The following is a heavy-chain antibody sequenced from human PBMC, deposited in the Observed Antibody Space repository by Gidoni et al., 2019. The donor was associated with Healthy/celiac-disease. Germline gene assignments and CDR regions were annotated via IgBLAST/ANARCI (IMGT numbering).Heavy chain of an antibody. J-gene: IGHJ6*02. D-gene: IGHD3-3*01. CDR1: GFPFSSYA. CDR3: AKFTIPPGGKTYYYYGMDV. V-gene: IGHV3-23*01. CDR2: ISGSGGST. Sequence: EVQLLESGGGLVQPGGSLRLSCAASGFPFSSYAMSWVRQAPGKGLEWVSAISGSGGSTYYADSVKGRFTISRDNSKNTLYLQMNSLRAEDTAVYYCAKFTIPPGGKTYYYYGMDVWGQGTTVTVSS.